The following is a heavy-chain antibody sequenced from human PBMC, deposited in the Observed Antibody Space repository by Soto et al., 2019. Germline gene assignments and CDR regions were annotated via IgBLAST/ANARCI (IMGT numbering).Heavy chain of an antibody. Sequence: SVKVSCKNSGYNIFGLHIHWVRQATGQGLEWMGGTTPGNGDTNYAQPFQGRVTLTRDTSIDTAYMDLSGLKSDDSSVYYCGRERLAGPFDNWGQGTLGTVSS. V-gene: IGHV1-2*02. CDR1: GYNIFGLH. CDR2: TTPGNGDT. D-gene: IGHD3-16*01. CDR3: GRERLAGPFDN. J-gene: IGHJ4*02.